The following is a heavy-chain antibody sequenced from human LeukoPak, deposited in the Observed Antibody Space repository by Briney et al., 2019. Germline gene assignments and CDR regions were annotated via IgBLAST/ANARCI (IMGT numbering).Heavy chain of an antibody. V-gene: IGHV1-46*01. Sequence: AASVKVSCKASGYTFTSYYMHWVRQAPGQGLEWMGIINPSGGSTSYAQKFQGRVTMTRDMSTSTVYMELSSLRSEDTAFYYCARDLPSPVAGKNYFDSWGQGTLVIVSS. CDR2: INPSGGST. CDR3: ARDLPSPVAGKNYFDS. J-gene: IGHJ4*02. D-gene: IGHD6-19*01. CDR1: GYTFTSYY.